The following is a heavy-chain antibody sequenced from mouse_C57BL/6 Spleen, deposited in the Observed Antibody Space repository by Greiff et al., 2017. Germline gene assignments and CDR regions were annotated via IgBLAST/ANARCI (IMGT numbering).Heavy chain of an antibody. CDR1: GYTFTDHT. D-gene: IGHD4-1*02. CDR2: IYPRDGST. Sequence: VQLQQSDAELVKPGASVKISCKVSGYTFTDHTIHWMKQRPEQGLEWIGYIYPRDGSTKYNEKFKGKASLTADKSSSTAYMQLNSLTSEDSAVYFCATQDFNWAWFAYWGQGTLVTVSA. J-gene: IGHJ3*01. CDR3: ATQDFNWAWFAY. V-gene: IGHV1-78*01.